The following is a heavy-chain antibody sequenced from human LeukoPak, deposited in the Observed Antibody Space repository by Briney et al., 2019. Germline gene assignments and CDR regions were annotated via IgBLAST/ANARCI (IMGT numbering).Heavy chain of an antibody. V-gene: IGHV1-46*01. CDR1: GYTFTSYY. Sequence: ASVKVSCKASGYTFTSYYMHWVRQAPVQGLEWMGIINPSGGSTSYEQKFQGRVTMTRDTSTSTVYMELSSLRSEDTAVYYCARDWVHPYYYDNSGYNPFDYWGQGTLVTVSS. J-gene: IGHJ4*02. CDR2: INPSGGST. D-gene: IGHD3-22*01. CDR3: ARDWVHPYYYDNSGYNPFDY.